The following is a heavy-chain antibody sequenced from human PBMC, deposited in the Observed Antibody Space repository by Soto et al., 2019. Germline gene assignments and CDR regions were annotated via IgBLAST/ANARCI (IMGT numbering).Heavy chain of an antibody. CDR2: IKQDGSEK. J-gene: IGHJ4*02. CDR1: GFTFSSYW. V-gene: IGHV3-7*01. CDR3: ARDLAKRVLRFLEWLSYPDY. Sequence: PGGSLRLSCAASGFTFSSYWMSWVRQAPGKGLEWVANIKQDGSEKYYVDSVKGRFTISRDNAKNSLYLQMNSLRAEDTAVYYCARDLAKRVLRFLEWLSYPDYWGQGTLVTVSS. D-gene: IGHD3-3*01.